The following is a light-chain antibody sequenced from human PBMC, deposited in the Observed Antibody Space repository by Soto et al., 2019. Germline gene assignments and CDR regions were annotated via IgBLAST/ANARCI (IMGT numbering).Light chain of an antibody. CDR3: SSYAGSNNWV. Sequence: QSALTQPPSASGPPGQSVTISCTGTSSDVGGYNYVSWYQQHPGKAPKLMISEVSKRPSGVPDRFSGSKSGNTASLTVSGLQTEDEADYYCSSYAGSNNWVFGGGTKVTVL. V-gene: IGLV2-8*01. CDR2: EVS. CDR1: SSDVGGYNY. J-gene: IGLJ3*02.